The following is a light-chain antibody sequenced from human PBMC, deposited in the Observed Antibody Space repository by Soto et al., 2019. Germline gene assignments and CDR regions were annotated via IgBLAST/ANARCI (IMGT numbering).Light chain of an antibody. CDR2: KSN. J-gene: IGLJ3*02. CDR1: SSNIGNTH. V-gene: IGLV1-47*01. CDR3: AAWDDSLTGWM. Sequence: QSVLTQPPSASGTPGQRVTISCSGSSSNIGNTHVFWYQQLPGAAPKLLIYKSNQRPSWVPDRFSGSRSGTSASLAISGLQSEDEADYYCAAWDDSLTGWMFGGGTKLTVL.